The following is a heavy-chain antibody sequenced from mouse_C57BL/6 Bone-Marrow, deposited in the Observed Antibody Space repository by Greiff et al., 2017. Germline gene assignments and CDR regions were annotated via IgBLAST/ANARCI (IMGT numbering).Heavy chain of an antibody. J-gene: IGHJ3*01. D-gene: IGHD1-1*01. CDR1: GYTFTDYN. Sequence: EVQLKQSGPELVKPGASVKIPCKASGYTFTDYNMDWVKQSHGKSLEWIGDINPNNGGTIYTQQFKGKATLTVDKSSSTAYMELRSLTSEDTAVYYCAGRGDWFAYWGQGTLVTVSA. V-gene: IGHV1-18*01. CDR3: AGRGDWFAY. CDR2: INPNNGGT.